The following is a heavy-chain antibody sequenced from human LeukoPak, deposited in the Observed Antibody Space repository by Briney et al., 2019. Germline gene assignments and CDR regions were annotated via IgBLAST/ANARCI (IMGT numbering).Heavy chain of an antibody. J-gene: IGHJ4*02. CDR3: SKVGPDYDDYARYVF. V-gene: IGHV3-23*01. D-gene: IGHD4-17*01. Sequence: GGSLRLSCADSGFTFSIYAMSWVRQAPGKGLEWVSAISGSGGSTYYADSVKGGLTISRVNSKYTLSLLIDSLTPEDTAVYYFSKVGPDYDDYARYVFWGQGTLVTVSS. CDR1: GFTFSIYA. CDR2: ISGSGGST.